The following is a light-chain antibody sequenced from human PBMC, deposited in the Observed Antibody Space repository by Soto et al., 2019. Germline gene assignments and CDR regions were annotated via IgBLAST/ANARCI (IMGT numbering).Light chain of an antibody. J-gene: IGKJ5*01. CDR2: DAS. CDR3: QQRSSAIT. Sequence: EIVLTQSPATLSLSPGERATLSCRASQSVSSHLAWFQQRPGQAPRLLIYDASNRATGIPARFSGRGSGTDFPLTISRLEPEDFAVYYCQQRSSAITFGQGTRLEIK. CDR1: QSVSSH. V-gene: IGKV3-11*01.